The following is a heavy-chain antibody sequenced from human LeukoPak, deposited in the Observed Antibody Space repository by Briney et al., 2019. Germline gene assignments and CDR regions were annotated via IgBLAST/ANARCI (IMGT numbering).Heavy chain of an antibody. J-gene: IGHJ4*02. Sequence: ASVKVSCKASGYTFTGYYMHWVRQAPGQGLEWMGWINTNTGNPTYAQGFTGRFVFSLDTSVSTAYLQISSLKAEDTAIYYCARVGSSSWYHLSDYWGQGTLVTVSS. CDR2: INTNTGNP. CDR3: ARVGSSSWYHLSDY. D-gene: IGHD6-13*01. V-gene: IGHV7-4-1*02. CDR1: GYTFTGYY.